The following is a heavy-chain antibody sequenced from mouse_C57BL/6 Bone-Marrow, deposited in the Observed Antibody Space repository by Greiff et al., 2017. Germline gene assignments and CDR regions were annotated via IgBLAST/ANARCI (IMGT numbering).Heavy chain of an antibody. CDR1: GYTFTSYW. D-gene: IGHD1-1*01. CDR2: IYPGSGST. CDR3: ARHYGSSYDY. J-gene: IGHJ2*01. V-gene: IGHV1-55*01. Sequence: VQLQQPGAELVKPGASVKMSCKASGYTFTSYWITWVKQRPGQGLEWIGDIYPGSGSTNYNEKFKSKATLTVEPSSSTAYMQLSSLTSEDSAVYYCARHYGSSYDYWGQGTTLTVSS.